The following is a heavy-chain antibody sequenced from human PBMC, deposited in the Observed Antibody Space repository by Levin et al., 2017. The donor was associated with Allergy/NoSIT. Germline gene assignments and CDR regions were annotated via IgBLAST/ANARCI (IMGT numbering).Heavy chain of an antibody. CDR2: IYYNGAT. D-gene: IGHD5-18*01. J-gene: IGHJ4*02. CDR1: GGSIRSGDYY. V-gene: IGHV4-30-4*01. Sequence: SQTLSLPCNVSGGSIRSGDYYWTWIRQPPGKGLEWIGYIYYNGATYYNASLKSRVTISADTSKNQFSLKLTSVTAADTAVYYCARAGYSSGYDYWGQGTLVTVSS. CDR3: ARAGYSSGYDY.